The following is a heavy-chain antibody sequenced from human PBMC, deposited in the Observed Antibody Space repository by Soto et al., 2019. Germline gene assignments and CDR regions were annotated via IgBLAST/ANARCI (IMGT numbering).Heavy chain of an antibody. Sequence: EVQLLESGGGLVQPGGSLRLSCAASGFTFGSYAMNWLRQAPGRGLECVSFISGSGRTTYYADSVQGRFTVSRDNSKNTLYLQMNSLRAEDTALYYCAKFRGPSYSYYSMDVWGKGTTVTVSS. CDR1: GFTFGSYA. CDR3: AKFRGPSYSYYSMDV. V-gene: IGHV3-23*01. J-gene: IGHJ6*03. D-gene: IGHD3-16*01. CDR2: ISGSGRTT.